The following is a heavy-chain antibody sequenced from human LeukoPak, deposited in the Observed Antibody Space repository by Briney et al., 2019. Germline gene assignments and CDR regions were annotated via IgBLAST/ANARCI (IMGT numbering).Heavy chain of an antibody. D-gene: IGHD2-2*02. V-gene: IGHV1-2*02. Sequence: GASVKVSCKASGYTFTGYYMHWVRQAPGQGLEWMGWINPNSGGTNYAQKFQGRVTMTRDTSISTAYMELSRLRSDDTAVYYCARALGYCSSTSCYRTYWFDPWGQGTLVTVSS. J-gene: IGHJ5*02. CDR2: INPNSGGT. CDR1: GYTFTGYY. CDR3: ARALGYCSSTSCYRTYWFDP.